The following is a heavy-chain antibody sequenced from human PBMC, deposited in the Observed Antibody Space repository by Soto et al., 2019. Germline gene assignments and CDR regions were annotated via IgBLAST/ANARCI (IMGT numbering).Heavy chain of an antibody. D-gene: IGHD2-2*01. CDR1: GYTFTSYG. CDR2: ISAYNGNT. J-gene: IGHJ4*02. Sequence: ASVKVSCKASGYTFTSYGISWVRQAPGQGLEWMGWISAYNGNTNYAQKLQGRVTMTTDTSTSTAYMELRSLRSDDTAVYYCARDCSSTSCSSFDYWGQGTLVTVSS. V-gene: IGHV1-18*01. CDR3: ARDCSSTSCSSFDY.